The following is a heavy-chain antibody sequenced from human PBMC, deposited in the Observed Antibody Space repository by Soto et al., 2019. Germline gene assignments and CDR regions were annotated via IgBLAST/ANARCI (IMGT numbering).Heavy chain of an antibody. CDR2: VDHSGST. CDR1: GYVITSGYY. CDR3: ARYFHPYSGPPI. Sequence: KTSETLSLTCVVSGYVITSGYYWGWIRQPPGKGLEWIGTVDHSGSTYYDPSLQGRVTISIDTSKNQFSLKLTSVTAADTSLYYCARYFHPYSGPPIWGQGTLVTVSS. V-gene: IGHV4-38-2*01. J-gene: IGHJ4*02. D-gene: IGHD5-12*01.